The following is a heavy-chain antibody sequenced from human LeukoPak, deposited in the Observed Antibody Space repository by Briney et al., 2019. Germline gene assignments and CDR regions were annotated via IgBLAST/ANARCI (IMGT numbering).Heavy chain of an antibody. J-gene: IGHJ4*02. CDR2: IFYSGNT. Sequence: SETLSLTCTVSGASISSSGYYWGWIRQPPGKGLEWIASIFYSGNTYYYPSLKSRVTIALDTSKNQFSLKLNSVTAADTAVYYCARFGTSSSRFFDQWGQGTLVTVSS. V-gene: IGHV4-39*07. CDR3: ARFGTSSSRFFDQ. D-gene: IGHD6-6*01. CDR1: GASISSSGYY.